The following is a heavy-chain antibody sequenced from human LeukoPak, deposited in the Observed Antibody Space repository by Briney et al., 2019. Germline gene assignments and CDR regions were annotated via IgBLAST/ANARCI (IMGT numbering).Heavy chain of an antibody. Sequence: SETLSLTCTVSGGSINSHYWDWIRQPPGKELEWIGYIYYSGSTNYIPSLKSRVTISVDTSKNQFSLKLSSVTAADTAVYYCARRAKNYYGMDVWGQGTTVTVSS. J-gene: IGHJ6*02. V-gene: IGHV4-59*08. CDR1: GGSINSHY. CDR2: IYYSGST. CDR3: ARRAKNYYGMDV.